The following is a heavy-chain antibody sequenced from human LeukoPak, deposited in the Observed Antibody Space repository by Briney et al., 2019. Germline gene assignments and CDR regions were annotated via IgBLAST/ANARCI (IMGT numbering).Heavy chain of an antibody. CDR2: IHPSGGST. J-gene: IGHJ2*01. CDR3: ARITMTTSGWYFDL. D-gene: IGHD3-22*01. Sequence: ASVKVSCKASGYTFTYFYMHWLRQAPGQGLEWMGVIHPSGGSTSYAQKFQGRVTMTTDTSTSTVYMELSSLRSEDTALYYCARITMTTSGWYFDLWGRGTPVTVSS. CDR1: GYTFTYFY. V-gene: IGHV1-46*01.